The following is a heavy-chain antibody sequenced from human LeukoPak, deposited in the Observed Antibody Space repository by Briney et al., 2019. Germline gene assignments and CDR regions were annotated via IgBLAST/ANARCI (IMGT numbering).Heavy chain of an antibody. CDR2: IYDSAST. D-gene: IGHD4-23*01. J-gene: IGHJ4*02. CDR3: ARCRDGGRGEAADY. V-gene: IGHV4-39*07. Sequence: SETLSLTCTVSGGSITSDNYYWGWMRQTPGKGLDWIGSIYDSASTNYNPTLQSRVTISLDTSKNQVSLRLTYVPAADTAVYYCARCRDGGRGEAADYWGQGTLVTVSS. CDR1: GGSITSDNYY.